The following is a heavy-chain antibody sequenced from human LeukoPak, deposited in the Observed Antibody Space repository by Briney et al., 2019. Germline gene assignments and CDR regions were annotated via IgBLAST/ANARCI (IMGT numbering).Heavy chain of an antibody. J-gene: IGHJ4*02. Sequence: GGSLRLSCAASGFTFSSYEMNWVRQAPGKGLEWVSYISSSGSTIYYADSVKGRFTISRDNSKNTLYLQMNSLRAEDTAVCYCAKGGYYDSSGLLDYWGQGTLVTVSS. CDR1: GFTFSSYE. D-gene: IGHD3-22*01. V-gene: IGHV3-48*03. CDR2: ISSSGSTI. CDR3: AKGGYYDSSGLLDY.